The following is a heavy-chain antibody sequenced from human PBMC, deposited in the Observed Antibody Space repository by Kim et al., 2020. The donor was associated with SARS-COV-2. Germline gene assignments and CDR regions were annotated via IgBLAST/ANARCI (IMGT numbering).Heavy chain of an antibody. D-gene: IGHD6-19*01. CDR1: GFTFSSYS. J-gene: IGHJ4*02. Sequence: GGSLRLSCAAFGFTFSSYSMNWVRQAPGKGLEWVSSISSSSYIYYADSVKGRFTISRDNAKNSLYLQMNSLRAEDTAVYYCARAYSSGWTYFDYWGQGTLVTVSS. V-gene: IGHV3-21*01. CDR2: ISSSSYI. CDR3: ARAYSSGWTYFDY.